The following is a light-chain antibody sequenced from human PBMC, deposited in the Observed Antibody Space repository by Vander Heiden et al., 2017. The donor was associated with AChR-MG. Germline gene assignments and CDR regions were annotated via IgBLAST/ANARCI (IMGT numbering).Light chain of an antibody. CDR2: KSS. Sequence: FQTTQFPSTLSASVVAGMTITCRASHSISSWLAWYQQKPGEAPNLLNGKSSILEGGVPSRCSGRGSGTEFTITISSLQPDDFASYYRQQYNSYPWTFGQGTKVEIK. CDR3: QQYNSYPWT. V-gene: IGKV1-5*03. CDR1: HSISSW. J-gene: IGKJ1*01.